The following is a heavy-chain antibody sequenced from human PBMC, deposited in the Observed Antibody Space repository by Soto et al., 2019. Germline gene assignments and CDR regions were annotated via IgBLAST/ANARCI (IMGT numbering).Heavy chain of an antibody. V-gene: IGHV6-1*01. Sequence: PSQTLSLTCAISGDSVSSNSAACNWFRQSPSRGLEWLGRTYYRSKWYNDYAVSVKSRITINPDTSKNQFSLQLNSVTPEDTAVYYCALGVKHYYYMDVWGKGTTVTVSS. CDR2: TYYRSKWYN. D-gene: IGHD3-16*01. J-gene: IGHJ6*03. CDR1: GDSVSSNSAA. CDR3: ALGVKHYYYMDV.